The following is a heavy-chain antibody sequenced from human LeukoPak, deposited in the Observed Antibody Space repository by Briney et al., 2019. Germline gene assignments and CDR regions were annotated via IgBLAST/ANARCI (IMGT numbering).Heavy chain of an antibody. CDR2: IYYSGNT. CDR3: ARANTCYYGSGSYSLQYPSIQTPWFDP. Sequence: SETLSLTRTVSGGSISSSSYYWGWTRHPPGKGLEGIGSIYYSGNTYYNPSLKSRVTISVDTSKNQFSLKLSSVTAADTAVYYCARANTCYYGSGSYSLQYPSIQTPWFDPWGQGTLVTVSS. D-gene: IGHD3-10*01. CDR1: GGSISSSSYY. J-gene: IGHJ5*02. V-gene: IGHV4-39*07.